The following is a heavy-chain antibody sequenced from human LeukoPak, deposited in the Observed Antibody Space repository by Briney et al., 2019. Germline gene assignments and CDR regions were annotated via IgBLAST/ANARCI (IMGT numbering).Heavy chain of an antibody. CDR3: AKSPNLGGWFDP. J-gene: IGHJ5*02. Sequence: GGSLRLSCAASGFTFDDYAMHWVWQAPGKGLEWVSGISWNSGSIGYADSVKGRFTISRDNAKNSLYLQMNSLRAEDMALYYCAKSPNLGGWFDPWGQGTLVTVSS. V-gene: IGHV3-9*03. D-gene: IGHD3-16*01. CDR2: ISWNSGSI. CDR1: GFTFDDYA.